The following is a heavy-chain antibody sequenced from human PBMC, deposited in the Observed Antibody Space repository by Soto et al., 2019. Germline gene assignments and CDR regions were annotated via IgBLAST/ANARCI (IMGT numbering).Heavy chain of an antibody. CDR3: ARDKYCSGGSCRKNWFDP. V-gene: IGHV4-59*01. Sequence: PSETLSLTCTVSGGSISSSYWRCIRQPPGKGLEWLAYIYDDGSANYNPSLKIRATISLDMSKNQFSLKLTSVTAADTAVYYCARDKYCSGGSCRKNWFDPWAQGTLVTVSS. D-gene: IGHD2-15*01. J-gene: IGHJ5*02. CDR2: IYDDGSA. CDR1: GGSISSSY.